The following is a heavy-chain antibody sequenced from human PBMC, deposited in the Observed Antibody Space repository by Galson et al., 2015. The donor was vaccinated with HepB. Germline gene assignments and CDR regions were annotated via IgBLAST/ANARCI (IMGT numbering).Heavy chain of an antibody. D-gene: IGHD4-23*01. CDR2: IYHSGST. V-gene: IGHV4-30-2*01. J-gene: IGHJ4*02. CDR3: ARVSTVVDS. Sequence: LSLTCLVSGGSIRSGGYSWSWIRQPPGKGLEWIGYIYHSGSTFYNPSLKSRVTISLDRSKNQLSLNLTSVTAADTAVYYCARVSTVVDSWGQGTLVTVSS. CDR1: GGSIRSGGYS.